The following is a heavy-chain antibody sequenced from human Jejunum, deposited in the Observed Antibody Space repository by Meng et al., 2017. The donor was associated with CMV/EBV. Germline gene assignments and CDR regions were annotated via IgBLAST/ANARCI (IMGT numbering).Heavy chain of an antibody. J-gene: IGHJ4*02. CDR1: GFTFKSYA. V-gene: IGHV3-9*01. D-gene: IGHD1-26*01. Sequence: SGFTFKSYAMHWVRQDPRKGLEWVSGISWNSGSKGYAHSVKGRFTISRDNARNSLNLQMDNLRVEDSALYYCAKDIAPESWAIFDSWGQGILVTVSS. CDR2: ISWNSGSK. CDR3: AKDIAPESWAIFDS.